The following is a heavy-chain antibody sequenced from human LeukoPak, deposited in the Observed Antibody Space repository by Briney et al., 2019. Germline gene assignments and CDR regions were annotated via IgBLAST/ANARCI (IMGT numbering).Heavy chain of an antibody. D-gene: IGHD2-8*02. J-gene: IGHJ4*02. CDR2: ISSSSSYI. CDR1: GFSFSSYS. CDR3: ATYRQVLLPFES. V-gene: IGHV3-21*04. Sequence: GGSLRLSCAASGFSFSSYSMNWVRQAPGKGLEWVSSISSSSSYIYYADSVKGRFTISRDNAKNSLYLQMNSLRAEDTAIYYCATYRQVLLPFESWGQGTLVTVSS.